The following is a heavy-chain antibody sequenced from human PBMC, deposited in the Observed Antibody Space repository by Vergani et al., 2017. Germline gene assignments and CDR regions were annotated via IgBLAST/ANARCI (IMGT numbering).Heavy chain of an antibody. CDR2: IYHTGSA. J-gene: IGHJ5*02. CDR3: VRTVALWFGETKDGGWFDP. Sequence: QVQLQESGPGLVKPSETLSLTCTVSNDSVSNTFYYLGWIRQTPGKGLEWIGSIYHTGSAYYNPSLKSRVTVSVDTSMNQVSLKLNSVTAADTAVYYCVRTVALWFGETKDGGWFDPWGQGTLVTVTS. CDR1: NDSVSNTFYY. V-gene: IGHV4-39*07. D-gene: IGHD3-10*01.